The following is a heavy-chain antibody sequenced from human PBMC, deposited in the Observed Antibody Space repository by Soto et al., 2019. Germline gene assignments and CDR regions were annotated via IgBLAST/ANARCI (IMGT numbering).Heavy chain of an antibody. CDR2: ISGSGGTT. Sequence: PGGSLRLSCAASGFTFSSYAMSWVRQAPGKGLEWVSDISGSGGTTYYADSVKGRFTISRDNSKNTLNLQMNSLRAEDTAVYYCAKLRGGSSYDAFDICGQGTPVTVSS. D-gene: IGHD1-26*01. V-gene: IGHV3-23*01. CDR1: GFTFSSYA. CDR3: AKLRGGSSYDAFDI. J-gene: IGHJ3*02.